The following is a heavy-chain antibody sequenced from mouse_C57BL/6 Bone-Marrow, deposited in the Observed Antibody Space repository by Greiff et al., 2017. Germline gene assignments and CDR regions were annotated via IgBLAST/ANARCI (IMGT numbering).Heavy chain of an antibody. CDR3: ARRYYYGSSWDYAMDY. CDR1: GFTFSDYY. J-gene: IGHJ4*01. V-gene: IGHV5-12*01. D-gene: IGHD1-1*01. CDR2: LSNGGGSN. Sequence: EVKVEESGGGLVQPGGSLKLSCAASGFTFSDYYMYWVRQTPEKRLEWVAYLSNGGGSNYYPDTVKGRFTISRDNAKNTLYLQMSRLKAEDTAMYYCARRYYYGSSWDYAMDYWGQGTSVTVSS.